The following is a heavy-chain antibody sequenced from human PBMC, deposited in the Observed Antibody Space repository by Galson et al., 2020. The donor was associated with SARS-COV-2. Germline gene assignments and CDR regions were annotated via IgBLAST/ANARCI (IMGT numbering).Heavy chain of an antibody. Sequence: SETLSLTCTVSGGSISSGNYYWSWIRQHPGKGPGWIGYIYNSGSTYHNPSPKSRVTISIDTSKNQYSLILNSVTAADTAVYYCVTGDYYYYFDYWGQGTPVTVS. V-gene: IGHV4-31*06. CDR1: GGSISSGNYY. CDR3: VTGDYYYYFDY. D-gene: IGHD2-21*02. CDR2: IYNSGST. J-gene: IGHJ4*02.